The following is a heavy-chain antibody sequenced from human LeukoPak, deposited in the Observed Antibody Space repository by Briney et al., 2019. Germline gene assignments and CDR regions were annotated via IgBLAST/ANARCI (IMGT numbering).Heavy chain of an antibody. CDR3: ARAGIPGYCTNVTCSNWLDP. CDR1: GDTFTTYA. D-gene: IGHD2-8*01. V-gene: IGHV1-69*06. J-gene: IGHJ5*02. CDR2: IIPMFGTP. Sequence: SVKVSCKASGDTFTTYAIIWVRQAPGQGLEWMGGIIPMFGTPNYAQRLQGRVTITADKSTKTAYMELRSLRYEDTAAYFCARAGIPGYCTNVTCSNWLDPWGQGTLVTVSS.